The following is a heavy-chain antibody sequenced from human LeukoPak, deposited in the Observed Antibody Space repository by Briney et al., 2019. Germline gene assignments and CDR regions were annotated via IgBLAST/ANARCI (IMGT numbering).Heavy chain of an antibody. V-gene: IGHV4-59*01. CDR3: ARDGDDYGSGFDY. CDR1: GGSISSYS. J-gene: IGHJ4*02. D-gene: IGHD3-16*01. CDR2: IYYSGST. Sequence: PSETLSLTCTVSGGSISSYSWTWIRKPPGTGLGWMGYIYYSGSTNSYHYLKSQVTISLDTYKDKFSLKLSSVTAADTAVYDCARDGDDYGSGFDYWGQGTLVTVAS.